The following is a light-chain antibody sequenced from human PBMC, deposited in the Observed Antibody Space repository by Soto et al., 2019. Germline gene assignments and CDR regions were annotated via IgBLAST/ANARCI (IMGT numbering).Light chain of an antibody. CDR2: GAS. J-gene: IGKJ3*01. CDR1: QSVSTNY. V-gene: IGKV3-20*01. CDR3: HKYGSTPFP. Sequence: EIVLTQSPGTLSLSPGDRATLSCRASQSVSTNYLAWYQQKLGQAPRLLIYGASSRATGIPDRFSGNGSGTDLTLPISERKPEDFAVYSCHKYGSTPFPFGLGPKWISN.